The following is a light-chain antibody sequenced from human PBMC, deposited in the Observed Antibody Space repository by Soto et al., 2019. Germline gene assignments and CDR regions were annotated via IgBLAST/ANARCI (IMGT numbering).Light chain of an antibody. CDR2: DAS. CDR1: QSISSW. J-gene: IGKJ1*01. CDR3: QQYNSYSST. V-gene: IGKV1-5*01. Sequence: IQMTQSPSTLSASLGDRVTITCRASQSISSWLAWYQQKPGKAPKLLIYDASSLESGVPSRFRGSGSGTEFTLTISSLQPDDFATYYCQQYNSYSSTFGQGTKVDIK.